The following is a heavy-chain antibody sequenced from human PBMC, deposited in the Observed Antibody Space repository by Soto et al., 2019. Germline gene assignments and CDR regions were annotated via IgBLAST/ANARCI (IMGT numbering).Heavy chain of an antibody. CDR3: ATPREYNGYDVVLGY. CDR1: GFTFTGSD. Sequence: ASVKVSCKASGFTFTGSDINWVRQATGQGLERMGWMNPNSGNTGFAQKFQARVTMASNTSISTAYMELSSLRSEDTAVYYCATPREYNGYDVVLGYWGQGTLVTVSS. CDR2: MNPNSGNT. J-gene: IGHJ4*02. V-gene: IGHV1-8*01. D-gene: IGHD5-12*01.